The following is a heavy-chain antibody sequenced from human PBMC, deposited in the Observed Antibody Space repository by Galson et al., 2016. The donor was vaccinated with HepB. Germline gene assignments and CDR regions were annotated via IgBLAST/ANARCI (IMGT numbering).Heavy chain of an antibody. V-gene: IGHV4-34*01. J-gene: IGHJ5*02. CDR1: GLTFSDAW. CDR2: INYAGNT. Sequence: LRLSCAASGLTFSDAWMNWVRQAPGKGLEWIGEINYAGNTKYNPSLKSRVTLSVDTSKKQFSLKLNSMTAADTAVYFCARVVVAATNWFDPWGQGTLVTVSS. CDR3: ARVVVAATNWFDP. D-gene: IGHD2-15*01.